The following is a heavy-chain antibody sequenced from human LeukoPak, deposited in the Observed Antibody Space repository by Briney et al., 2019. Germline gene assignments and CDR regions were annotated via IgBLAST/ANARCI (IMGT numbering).Heavy chain of an antibody. D-gene: IGHD3-22*01. CDR3: AKGIDSTGYYPFDY. CDR2: VSESGGET. CDR1: GFIFNNYA. Sequence: GGSLTLSCAASGFIFNNYAMSWVRQAPGKGLEWGSAVSESGGETYHADSVKGRFTISRDTSKSTLYLQLNSLRAEDTAIYYCAKGIDSTGYYPFDYWGQGTLVTVSS. J-gene: IGHJ4*02. V-gene: IGHV3-23*01.